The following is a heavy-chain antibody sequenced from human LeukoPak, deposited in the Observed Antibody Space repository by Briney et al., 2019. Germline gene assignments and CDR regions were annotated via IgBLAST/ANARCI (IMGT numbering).Heavy chain of an antibody. CDR3: ARRSYDFWSGYPPGYYMDV. CDR1: GGSISSSRYY. D-gene: IGHD3-3*01. J-gene: IGHJ6*03. V-gene: IGHV4-39*01. Sequence: PSETLSLTCTVSGGSISSSRYYWGWIRQPPGKGLEWIGSIYYSGSAYYNPSLKSRVTISVDTSKNQFSLKLSSVTAADTAVYYCARRSYDFWSGYPPGYYMDVWGKGTTVTVSS. CDR2: IYYSGSA.